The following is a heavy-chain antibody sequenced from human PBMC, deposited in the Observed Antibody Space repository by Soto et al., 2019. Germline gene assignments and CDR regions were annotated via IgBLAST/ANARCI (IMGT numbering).Heavy chain of an antibody. CDR1: GGSISRSSYY. J-gene: IGHJ4*02. V-gene: IGHV4-39*01. CDR3: ARRRDGFYYFDY. Sequence: SETLSLTCTVSGGSISRSSYYWGWIRQPPGKGLEWIGNIYYSGSTYYNPSLKSRVTISVDTSKNQFSLKLSSVTAADTAVYYCARRRDGFYYFDYWGQGTLVTVSS. CDR2: IYYSGST. D-gene: IGHD5-12*01.